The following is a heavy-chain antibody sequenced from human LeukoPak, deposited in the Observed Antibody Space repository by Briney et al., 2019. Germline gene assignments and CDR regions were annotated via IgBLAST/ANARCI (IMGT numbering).Heavy chain of an antibody. CDR2: ISGSGNNT. J-gene: IGHJ4*02. Sequence: GGSLRLSCAASGFTFSSYAMSWVRQAPGKGLEWVSTISGSGNNTYYADSVKGRFTISRDNSKDTLFLQMNSLRAEDTAVYYCAKVRGTAMVTSYFDYWGQGTLVTVSS. CDR1: GFTFSSYA. D-gene: IGHD5-18*01. CDR3: AKVRGTAMVTSYFDY. V-gene: IGHV3-23*01.